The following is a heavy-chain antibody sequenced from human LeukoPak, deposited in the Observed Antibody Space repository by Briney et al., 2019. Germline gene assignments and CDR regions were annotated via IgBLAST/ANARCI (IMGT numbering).Heavy chain of an antibody. CDR2: TDNDGRST. CDR1: GFTFSSYW. J-gene: IGHJ4*02. D-gene: IGHD6-19*01. CDR3: VRGSSDWYGVDY. Sequence: GGSLRLSCAASGFTFSSYWMHWVRQTPGKGLVWVSRTDNDGRSTNYADSVKGRFTVSRDNAENTLYLQMNSLRAEDTGVYYCVRGSSDWYGVDYWGQGTLVTVSS. V-gene: IGHV3-74*01.